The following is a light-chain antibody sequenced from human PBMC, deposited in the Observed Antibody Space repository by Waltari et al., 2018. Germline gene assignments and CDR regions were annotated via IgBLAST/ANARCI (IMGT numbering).Light chain of an antibody. CDR3: MQGTHGYT. CDR1: QSLVHSDGNTY. Sequence: DVVMTQSPLSLPVTLGQPASISCKSSQSLVHSDGNTYLNWFHQRPGQSPRRLIYKASNRDSGVPDRFSGSGSGTDFTLKISRVEAEDVGIYYCMQGTHGYTFGQGTKLEIK. J-gene: IGKJ2*01. V-gene: IGKV2-30*02. CDR2: KAS.